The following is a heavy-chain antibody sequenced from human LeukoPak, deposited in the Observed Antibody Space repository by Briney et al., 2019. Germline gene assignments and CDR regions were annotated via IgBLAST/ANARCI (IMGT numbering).Heavy chain of an antibody. J-gene: IGHJ4*02. V-gene: IGHV7-4-1*01. D-gene: IGHD4-17*01. CDR1: GYTFTNYG. Sequence: GASVKVSCKASGYTFTNYGMNWVGQAPGQGLEWMGWINTNTGNPTYAQGFTGRFVFSLDTSVSTAYLQIGSLKAEDTAVYYCARGETTVTIVHWGQGTLVTVSS. CDR2: INTNTGNP. CDR3: ARGETTVTIVH.